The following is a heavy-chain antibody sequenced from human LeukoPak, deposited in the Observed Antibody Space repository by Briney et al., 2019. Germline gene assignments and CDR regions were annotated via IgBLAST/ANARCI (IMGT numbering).Heavy chain of an antibody. V-gene: IGHV5-51*01. CDR2: IYPGDSDT. J-gene: IGHJ4*02. CDR3: ARCPHDYGDYYFDY. Sequence: GESLKISCKGSGYSFNSYWIGWVRQMPGKGLECMGFIYPGDSDTRYSPSFQGQVTISADKSISTAYLQWSSLKASDTAMYYCARCPHDYGDYYFDYWGQGTLVTVSS. CDR1: GYSFNSYW. D-gene: IGHD4-17*01.